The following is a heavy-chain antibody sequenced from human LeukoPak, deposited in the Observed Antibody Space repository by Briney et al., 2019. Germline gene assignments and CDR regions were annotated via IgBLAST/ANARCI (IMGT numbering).Heavy chain of an antibody. CDR1: GFTVSSNY. Sequence: GGSLRLSCAASGFTVSSNYMSWVRQAPGKGLEWVSVIYGGGNTYYADSVKGRFTISRDNSKNTLYLQMNSLRAEDTAVYYCARGWTYYDDYWGQGTLVTVSS. J-gene: IGHJ4*02. CDR2: IYGGGNT. D-gene: IGHD2-15*01. V-gene: IGHV3-53*01. CDR3: ARGWTYYDDY.